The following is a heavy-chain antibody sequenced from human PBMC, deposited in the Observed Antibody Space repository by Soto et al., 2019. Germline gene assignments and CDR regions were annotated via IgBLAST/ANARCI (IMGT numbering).Heavy chain of an antibody. Sequence: QLQLQESGPGLVKPSDTLSLTCTVSGGSISSSSDYWGWIRQPPGKGLEWIGSFYYSESTYYNPYVKSRVTISVDTSKNQFSLKLSSVTAADTAVYYCARHTPAISISDHWGQGTLVTVSS. V-gene: IGHV4-39*01. CDR2: FYYSEST. CDR3: ARHTPAISISDH. J-gene: IGHJ4*02. D-gene: IGHD2-15*01. CDR1: GGSISSSSDY.